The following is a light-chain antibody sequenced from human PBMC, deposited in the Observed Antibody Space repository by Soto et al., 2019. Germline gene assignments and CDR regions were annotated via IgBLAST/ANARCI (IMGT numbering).Light chain of an antibody. CDR1: QSVSSN. CDR3: QQYNDWPRT. J-gene: IGKJ1*01. V-gene: IGKV3-15*01. CDR2: GAS. Sequence: EIVMTQSPATLSVSPGERANLSCRASQSVSSNLAWYQQKLGQAPRLLIYGASTRATGIPARFSGSGSGTEFTLTISSLQSEDLAVYYCQQYNDWPRTFGQGTKVEI.